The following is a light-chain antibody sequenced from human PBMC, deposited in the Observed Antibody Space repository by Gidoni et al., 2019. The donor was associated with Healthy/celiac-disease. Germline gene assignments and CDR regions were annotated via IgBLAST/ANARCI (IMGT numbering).Light chain of an antibody. CDR3: SSYAGSNNLV. V-gene: IGLV2-8*01. CDR1: SSDVGGYNY. J-gene: IGLJ2*01. CDR2: EVS. Sequence: QSALTQPPSASGSPRPSVTISCTGTSSDVGGYNYVSWYQQHPGKAPKLMIYEVSKRPSGVPDRFSGSKSGNTASLTGYGLQAEDEADYYCSSYAGSNNLVFGGGTKLTVL.